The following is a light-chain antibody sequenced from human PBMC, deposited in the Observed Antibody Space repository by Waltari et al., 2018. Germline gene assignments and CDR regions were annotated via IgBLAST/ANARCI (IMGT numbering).Light chain of an antibody. CDR3: QQYSSSQIT. CDR2: GAS. CDR1: QSLSTNY. Sequence: FVLTQSPGTLSLSPGERVTLSCRASQSLSTNYVAWYQEKPGQAPRLLIYGASTRATGIPDRFSGSGSGTDFSLTISRLEPEDFAVYYCQQYSSSQITFGQGTRLEIK. J-gene: IGKJ5*01. V-gene: IGKV3-20*01.